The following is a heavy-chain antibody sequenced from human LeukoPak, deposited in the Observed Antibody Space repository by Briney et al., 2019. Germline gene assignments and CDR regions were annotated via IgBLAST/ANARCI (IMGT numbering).Heavy chain of an antibody. CDR2: INPSGGST. J-gene: IGHJ4*02. CDR3: ASGDYYDSSGYFGLDY. V-gene: IGHV1-46*01. CDR1: GYTFTSYY. D-gene: IGHD3-22*01. Sequence: ASVKVSCKASGYTFTSYYMHWVRQAPGQGLEWMGIINPSGGSTSYAQKFQGRVTMTRDMSTSTAYMELSSLRSEDTAVYYCASGDYYDSSGYFGLDYWGQGTLVTVSS.